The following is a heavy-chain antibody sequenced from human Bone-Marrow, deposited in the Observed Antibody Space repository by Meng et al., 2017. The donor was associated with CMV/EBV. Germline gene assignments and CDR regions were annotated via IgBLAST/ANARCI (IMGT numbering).Heavy chain of an antibody. V-gene: IGHV3-33*06. Sequence: GESLKISCAASGFTFSSYGMHWVRQAPGKGLEWVAVIWYDGSNKYYADSVKGRFTISRDNSKNTLYLQKNSLRAEDTAVYYCAKDVWYSSGGGSWGQGTLVTVSS. CDR2: IWYDGSNK. CDR1: GFTFSSYG. J-gene: IGHJ5*01. D-gene: IGHD6-19*01. CDR3: AKDVWYSSGGGS.